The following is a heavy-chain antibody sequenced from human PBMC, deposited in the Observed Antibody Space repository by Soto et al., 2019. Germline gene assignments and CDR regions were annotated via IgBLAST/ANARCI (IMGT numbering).Heavy chain of an antibody. CDR1: GFSLSNARMG. V-gene: IGHV2-26*01. Sequence: QVTLKESGPVLVKPTETLTLTCTVSGFSLSNARMGVSWIRQPPGKALERLAHIFSNVEKSYSTSLKSRLPISKDTSNSQVVLTMPNMDPEDTATYYCARIRRDRLWDGELLYFYYWGQGTLVTVAS. CDR2: IFSNVEK. CDR3: ARIRRDRLWDGELLYFYY. D-gene: IGHD3-10*01. J-gene: IGHJ4*02.